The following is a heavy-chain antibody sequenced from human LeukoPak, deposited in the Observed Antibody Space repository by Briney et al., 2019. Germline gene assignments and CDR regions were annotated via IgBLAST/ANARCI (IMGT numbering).Heavy chain of an antibody. CDR1: GGSTSSSSYY. Sequence: PSETLSLTCTVSGGSTSSSSYYWGWIRQPPGQGLEWIGCIYYSGSTYYNPSLKSRLTISVDTSKNQFSLRLSSVTAADTAVYYCAAASYYYYMDVWGKGTTVTVSS. D-gene: IGHD6-25*01. J-gene: IGHJ6*03. V-gene: IGHV4-39*07. CDR2: IYYSGST. CDR3: AAASYYYYMDV.